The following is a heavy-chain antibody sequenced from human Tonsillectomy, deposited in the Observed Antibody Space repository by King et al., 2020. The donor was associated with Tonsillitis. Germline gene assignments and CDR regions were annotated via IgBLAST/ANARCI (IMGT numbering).Heavy chain of an antibody. D-gene: IGHD2-15*01. CDR3: ARGAVVVQH. CDR1: GYTFTDYY. V-gene: IGHV1-2*02. Sequence: QLVQSGAEVKKPGASVKVSCKASGYTFTDYYMHWWRQAPGQGVEWMGWINPNNGCTNYAQKFQGRVTITRDTSTTTAYMELSRLRPDDTAVYYCARGAVVVQHWGQGTLVTVSS. J-gene: IGHJ1*01. CDR2: INPNNGCT.